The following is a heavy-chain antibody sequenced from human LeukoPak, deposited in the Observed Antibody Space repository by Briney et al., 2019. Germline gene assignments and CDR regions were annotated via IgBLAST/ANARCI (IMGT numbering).Heavy chain of an antibody. CDR1: GGSFSGYY. Sequence: PSETLSLTCAVYGGSFSGYYWSWIRQPPGKGLEWIGEINHSGSTNYNPSLKSRVTISVDTSKNQFSLRLSSVSAADTAVYYCARSSSTNEAGHYYGMDVWGQGTTVTVSS. CDR2: INHSGST. V-gene: IGHV4-34*01. CDR3: ARSSSTNEAGHYYGMDV. D-gene: IGHD6-13*01. J-gene: IGHJ6*02.